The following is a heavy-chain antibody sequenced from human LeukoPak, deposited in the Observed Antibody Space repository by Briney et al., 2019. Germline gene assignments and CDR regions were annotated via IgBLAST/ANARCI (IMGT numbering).Heavy chain of an antibody. J-gene: IGHJ6*02. CDR1: GFTFSSSG. D-gene: IGHD3-10*01. CDR3: AKDKAGTMVRGDYGMDV. V-gene: IGHV3-30*19. Sequence: PGGSLRLSCAASGFTFSSSGMHWVRQSPGKGLEWVAIVSCDGSNKYYADSVKGRFTISRDNSKNTLYLQINSLRADDTAVYYCAKDKAGTMVRGDYGMDVWGQGTTVTVSS. CDR2: VSCDGSNK.